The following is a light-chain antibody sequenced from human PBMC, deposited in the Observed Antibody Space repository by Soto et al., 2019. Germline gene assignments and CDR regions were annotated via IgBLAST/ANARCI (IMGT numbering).Light chain of an antibody. CDR1: QSIDNY. Sequence: IQMTQSPSSLSASIGDRANITCRASQSIDNYVNWYQQKPGKAPKVLIYAASSLQSGVPSRFSGTGSGTDFTLTISSLQPQDFATYYCLQDYNYPYTFGQGTKLEIK. V-gene: IGKV1-6*01. J-gene: IGKJ2*01. CDR2: AAS. CDR3: LQDYNYPYT.